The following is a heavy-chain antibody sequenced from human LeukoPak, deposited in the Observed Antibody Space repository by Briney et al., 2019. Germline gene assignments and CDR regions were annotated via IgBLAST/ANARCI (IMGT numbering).Heavy chain of an antibody. Sequence: ASVKVSCKASGYTFISYGIGWVRQAPGQGLEWMGWISTYGGHTSYAQQFQDRVTMTKDTYTSTAYMELRSLRSDDTAVYYCARDGPGAVAGPYSWGQGTMVTVYS. D-gene: IGHD6-19*01. J-gene: IGHJ3*01. CDR2: ISTYGGHT. CDR3: ARDGPGAVAGPYS. V-gene: IGHV1-18*01. CDR1: GYTFISYG.